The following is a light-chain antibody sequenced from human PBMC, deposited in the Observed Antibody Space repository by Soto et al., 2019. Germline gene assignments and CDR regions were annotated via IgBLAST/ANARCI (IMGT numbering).Light chain of an antibody. CDR1: SSNIGASYD. Sequence: QSVLTQPPSVSGAPGQRVTISCIGSSSNIGASYDVQWYQQLPGTAPKLLIYGNTNRPSGVPDRFSGSKSGTSASLAITGLQAEDEADYYCQSYDSSRSGYVFGTGTKVTVL. CDR2: GNT. CDR3: QSYDSSRSGYV. J-gene: IGLJ1*01. V-gene: IGLV1-40*01.